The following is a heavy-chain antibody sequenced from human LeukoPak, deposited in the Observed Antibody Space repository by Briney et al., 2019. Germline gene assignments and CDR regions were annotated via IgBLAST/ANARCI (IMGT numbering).Heavy chain of an antibody. CDR3: VGGGSFPHYFDD. CDR2: INHSGST. J-gene: IGHJ4*02. V-gene: IGHV4-34*01. Sequence: SETLSLTCDVFGGSFTDYYLTWIRQPPGTGLEWIGEINHSGSTNYNPSLKSRLTISVVTSNNQFSLKLTSVTAADTAVYYCVGGGSFPHYFDDWGQGTLVTVSS. D-gene: IGHD3-10*01. CDR1: GGSFTDYY.